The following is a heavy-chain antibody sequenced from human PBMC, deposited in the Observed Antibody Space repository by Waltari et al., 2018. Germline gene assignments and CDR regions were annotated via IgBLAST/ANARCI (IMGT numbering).Heavy chain of an antibody. D-gene: IGHD6-6*01. CDR2: GGCDGRST. CDR3: ARDGLGSSHDY. CDR1: GFSISGYW. J-gene: IGHJ4*02. V-gene: IGHV3-74*01. Sequence: EVQLVESGGGLVQPGGSLRLSCAASGFSISGYWMHWVRQAPGKGLVWGGGGGCDGRSTSYADSVRGRFTISRDNAKNTVYLQMNSLRADDTAVYFCARDGLGSSHDYWGQGTLVTVSS.